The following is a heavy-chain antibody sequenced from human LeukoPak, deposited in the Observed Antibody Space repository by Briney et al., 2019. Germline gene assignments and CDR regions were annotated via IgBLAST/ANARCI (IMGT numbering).Heavy chain of an antibody. V-gene: IGHV3-23*01. CDR2: ISGSGGST. CDR3: AKDPWAGILTGYPYYFDY. CDR1: GLTFSSFA. D-gene: IGHD3-9*01. Sequence: GGSLRLSCAASGLTFSSFAMNWVRQGPGKGLEWVSAISGSGGSTYYADPVKGRFTISRDNSKNTLYLQMNSLRAEDTAVYYCAKDPWAGILTGYPYYFDYWGQGTLVTVSS. J-gene: IGHJ4*02.